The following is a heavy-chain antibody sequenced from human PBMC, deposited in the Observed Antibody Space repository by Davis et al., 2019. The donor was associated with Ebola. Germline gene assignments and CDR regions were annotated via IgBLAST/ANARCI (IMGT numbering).Heavy chain of an antibody. CDR2: IRSKTDGGTT. Sequence: GGFLSLSCAASGFTFSSYATSCVSQAPGKGLEWVGRIRSKTDGGTTDYAAPVKGRSTISRHDSKNTLLLQMSSLRSDDTAVYYCARAQFPTTSDHWGQGTLVTVSS. V-gene: IGHV3-15*01. D-gene: IGHD1-1*01. J-gene: IGHJ4*02. CDR3: ARAQFPTTSDH. CDR1: GFTFSSYA.